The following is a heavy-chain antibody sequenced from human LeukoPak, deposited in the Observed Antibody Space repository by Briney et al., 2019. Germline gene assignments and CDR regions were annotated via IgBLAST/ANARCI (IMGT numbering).Heavy chain of an antibody. CDR3: ARGHYYASGKIDY. CDR1: GFTFSTYP. J-gene: IGHJ4*02. D-gene: IGHD3-10*01. V-gene: IGHV3-30*09. CDR2: ISYDGTNK. Sequence: GGSLRLSCAASGFTFSTYPIHWVRQAPGKGLEWVAVISYDGTNKYFAGSVKGRFAISRDNSKSTLYLQMSRLRPEDTALYYCARGHYYASGKIDYWGQGTLVTVSP.